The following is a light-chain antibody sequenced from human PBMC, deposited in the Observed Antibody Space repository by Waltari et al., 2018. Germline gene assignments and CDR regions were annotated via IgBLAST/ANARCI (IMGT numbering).Light chain of an antibody. V-gene: IGLV8-61*01. CDR1: SGSLSTTSY. J-gene: IGLJ3*02. Sequence: QTVVTQEPSLSVSPGGTVTLTCALSSGSLSTTSYATWYHQTPGQAPRTLVYTANARASGVPHRFSGSVLGNTAALTITGAQADDESDYYCALYMGSGIWVFGGGTRLTVL. CDR3: ALYMGSGIWV. CDR2: TAN.